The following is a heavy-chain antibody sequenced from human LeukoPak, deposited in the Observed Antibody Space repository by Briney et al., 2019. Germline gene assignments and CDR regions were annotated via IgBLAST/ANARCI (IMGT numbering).Heavy chain of an antibody. V-gene: IGHV4-59*02. CDR3: ARDSPYYAYKKYFDY. CDR1: GGSVNNYF. D-gene: IGHD3-10*01. J-gene: IGHJ4*02. CDR2: MYYSGST. Sequence: SETLSLTCTVSGGSVNNYFWNWIRQPPGKGLEWIGYMYYSGSTNYNPSLKSRVTISVDTSKDQFSLKLSSVTAADTAVYYSARDSPYYAYKKYFDYWGQGTLVTVSS.